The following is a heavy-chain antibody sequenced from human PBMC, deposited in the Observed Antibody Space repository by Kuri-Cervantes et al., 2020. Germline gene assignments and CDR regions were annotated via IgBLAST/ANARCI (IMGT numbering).Heavy chain of an antibody. CDR1: EFTLSTYI. V-gene: IGHV3-33*08. Sequence: LSLTCAASEFTLSTYIIYWVRQAPGKGLEWVAVIWYDGSNKYYADSVKGRFTISRDNSKNTLYLQMNSLRAEDTAVYYCAGVVAASQAKLVWGQGTLVTVSS. CDR2: IWYDGSNK. J-gene: IGHJ4*02. CDR3: AGVVAASQAKLV. D-gene: IGHD2-15*01.